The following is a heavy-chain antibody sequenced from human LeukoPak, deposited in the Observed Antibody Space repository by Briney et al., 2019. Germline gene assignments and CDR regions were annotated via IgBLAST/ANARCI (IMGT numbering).Heavy chain of an antibody. D-gene: IGHD3-10*01. J-gene: IGHJ3*02. CDR3: ARYVSGSFFAFDI. V-gene: IGHV3-23*01. CDR2: ISGSGGST. Sequence: GGSLRLSCAASGFTFSSYAMSWVRQAPGKGLEWVSAISGSGGSTYYADSVKGRFTISRDNSKNTLYLQMNSLRAEDTAVYYCARYVSGSFFAFDIWGQGTMVTVSS. CDR1: GFTFSSYA.